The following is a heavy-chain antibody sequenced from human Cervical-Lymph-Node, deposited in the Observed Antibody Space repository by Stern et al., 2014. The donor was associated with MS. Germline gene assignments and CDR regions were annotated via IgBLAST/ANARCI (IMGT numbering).Heavy chain of an antibody. Sequence: EVQLVESGGGLVQPGGSLRLSCAGSGFSVTDSFVNWVRQAPGKGLEWVAVIYSGGSTHYADSVKGRLIVSRDNSKNTLYLQLKSLTAEDTAVYFCARAHAGSFYYDWGQGTLVTVSS. CDR1: GFSVTDSF. V-gene: IGHV3-53*01. J-gene: IGHJ4*02. D-gene: IGHD1-26*01. CDR2: IYSGGST. CDR3: ARAHAGSFYYD.